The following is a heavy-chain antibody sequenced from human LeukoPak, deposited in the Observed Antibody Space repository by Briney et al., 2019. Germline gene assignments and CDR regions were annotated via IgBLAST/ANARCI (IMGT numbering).Heavy chain of an antibody. V-gene: IGHV5-51*01. CDR3: ARRGWVVAATGGWWFDS. CDR2: VYPGDSDT. D-gene: IGHD2-15*01. Sequence: GESLKISCKGSGYSFTSYWIAWVRQMPGKGLEWMGIVYPGDSDTRYSPSFQGQVTISGDKSTSTAYLQWSSLKASDTAMYYCARRGWVVAATGGWWFDSWGQGTLVTVSS. CDR1: GYSFTSYW. J-gene: IGHJ5*01.